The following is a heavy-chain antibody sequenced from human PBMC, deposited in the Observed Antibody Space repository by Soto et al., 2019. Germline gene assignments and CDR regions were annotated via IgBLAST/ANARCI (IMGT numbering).Heavy chain of an antibody. Sequence: QVQLVQSGAEVKQPGSSVKVSCKASGGTFSSYAISWVRQAPGQGLEWMGGIIPIFGTANYAQKFQGRVTITADESTSTAYRELSSLRSEDTAVYYCARQLWLGGYYYYGMDVWGQGTTVTVSS. D-gene: IGHD5-18*01. CDR1: GGTFSSYA. CDR3: ARQLWLGGYYYYGMDV. J-gene: IGHJ6*02. CDR2: IIPIFGTA. V-gene: IGHV1-69*01.